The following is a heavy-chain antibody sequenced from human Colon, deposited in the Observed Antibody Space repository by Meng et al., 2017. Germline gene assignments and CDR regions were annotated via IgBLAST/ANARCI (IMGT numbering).Heavy chain of an antibody. CDR3: ARDTLYGTDY. CDR1: GGSIKSGGYH. J-gene: IGHJ4*02. Sequence: QVQLQESGPGVVKPSDDLSLVCTVSGGSIKSGGYHWSWVRQHPGKGLEYIGFMSDSGTTDYNPSLRSRVSISEIGSSKNQLSLTLRSVTAADTATYFCARDTLYGTDYWGQGVLVTVSS. D-gene: IGHD4-17*01. V-gene: IGHV4-31*03. CDR2: MSDSGTT.